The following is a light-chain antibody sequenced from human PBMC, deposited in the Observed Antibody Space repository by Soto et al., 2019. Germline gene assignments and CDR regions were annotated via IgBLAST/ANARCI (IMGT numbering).Light chain of an antibody. CDR1: QYINTR. CDR3: HQRQSWPRT. V-gene: IGKV3-11*01. CDR2: QTS. Sequence: EIVLTQSPATLSSFPGDRVTLSCRARQYINTRLAWNQPRPGQAPRLLIYQTSLRAAGIPARFSASGSGTGITLPIGCVQPEDFALYYCHQRQSWPRTFGQGTKVYI. J-gene: IGKJ1*01.